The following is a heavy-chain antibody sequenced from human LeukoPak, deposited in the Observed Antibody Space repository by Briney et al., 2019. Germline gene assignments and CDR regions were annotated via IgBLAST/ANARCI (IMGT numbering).Heavy chain of an antibody. V-gene: IGHV4-59*02. CDR2: IYYTGST. D-gene: IGHD3-10*01. CDR3: ARDSGTTGEVKFDP. CDR1: GGSVSDYY. J-gene: IGHJ5*02. Sequence: SETLSLTCTVSGGSVSDYYWSWIRQSPGKGLEWIGYIYYTGSTSYNPSLRSRVTMSVDTSKNKFSLKLSSVTAADTAVYYCARDSGTTGEVKFDPWGQGTLVTVSS.